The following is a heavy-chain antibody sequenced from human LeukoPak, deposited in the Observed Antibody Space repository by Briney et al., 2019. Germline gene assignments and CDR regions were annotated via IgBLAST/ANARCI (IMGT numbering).Heavy chain of an antibody. V-gene: IGHV4-30-4*08. CDR1: GGSISSGDYY. CDR3: ARDSGYDSLFNWFDP. D-gene: IGHD5-12*01. J-gene: IGHJ5*02. Sequence: SQTLSLTCTVSGGSISSGDYYWSWIRQPPGKGLEWIGYIYYSGSTYYNPSLKSRVTISVDTSKNQFSLKLSSVTAADTAVYYCARDSGYDSLFNWFDPWGQGTLVTVSS. CDR2: IYYSGST.